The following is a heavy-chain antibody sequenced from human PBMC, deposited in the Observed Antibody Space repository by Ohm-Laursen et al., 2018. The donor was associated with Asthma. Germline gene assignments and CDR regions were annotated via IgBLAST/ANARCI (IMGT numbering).Heavy chain of an antibody. CDR2: ISGNGGVI. CDR1: GFSFGTFA. Sequence: SLRLSCAASGFSFGTFAMSWVRQPPGKGLEFVSDISGNGGVITNADSVKGRFTISRDNSKNTVYLQMNSLRAEDTAVYYCAKDRVYGDGLLAYDYWDQGTLVTVSP. V-gene: IGHV3-23*01. D-gene: IGHD2-8*01. CDR3: AKDRVYGDGLLAYDY. J-gene: IGHJ4*02.